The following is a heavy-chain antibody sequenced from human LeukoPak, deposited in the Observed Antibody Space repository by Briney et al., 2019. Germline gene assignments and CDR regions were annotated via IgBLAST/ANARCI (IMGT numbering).Heavy chain of an antibody. D-gene: IGHD2-2*01. Sequence: SVKVSCKASGGTFSSYAISWVRQAPGQGLEWMGRIIPILGIANYAQKFQGRVTITADKSTSTAYMELSSLRSEDTAVYYCARNQKPAAIYYMDVWGKGTTVTVSS. V-gene: IGHV1-69*04. CDR1: GGTFSSYA. J-gene: IGHJ6*03. CDR2: IIPILGIA. CDR3: ARNQKPAAIYYMDV.